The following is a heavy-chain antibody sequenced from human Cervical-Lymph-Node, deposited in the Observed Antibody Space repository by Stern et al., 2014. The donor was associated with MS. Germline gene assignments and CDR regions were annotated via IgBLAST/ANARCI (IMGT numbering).Heavy chain of an antibody. Sequence: QVQLMQSGGGVVQPGRSLRLSCAASGFTFSTYGMHWVRQAPGKGLEWVTLISYDGSNEYYADSVKGRFTISRDNSKDTLYLQMDSLRAEDTAVYYCAKDLKGTSWFNYYYGMDVWGQGTTVTVSS. CDR2: ISYDGSNE. CDR3: AKDLKGTSWFNYYYGMDV. J-gene: IGHJ6*02. D-gene: IGHD3-10*01. CDR1: GFTFSTYG. V-gene: IGHV3-30*18.